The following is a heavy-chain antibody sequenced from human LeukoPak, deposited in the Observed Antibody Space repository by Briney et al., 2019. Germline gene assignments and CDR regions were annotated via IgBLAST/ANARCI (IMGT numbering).Heavy chain of an antibody. Sequence: PGGSLRLSCAASGFTFSSYSMNWVRQAPGMGLEWVSSISTSSIYIYYADSVKGRFIISRDNAKNSLYLQMNSLRVEDTAVYYCLRGDRRDYWGQGTLVTVSS. CDR3: LRGDRRDY. J-gene: IGHJ4*02. CDR1: GFTFSSYS. V-gene: IGHV3-21*06. CDR2: ISTSSIYI.